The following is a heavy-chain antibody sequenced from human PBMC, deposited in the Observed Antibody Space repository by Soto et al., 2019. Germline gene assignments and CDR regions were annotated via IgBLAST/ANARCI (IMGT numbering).Heavy chain of an antibody. CDR3: ARMATSGTLNWFDP. D-gene: IGHD1-26*01. V-gene: IGHV1-8*01. Sequence: ASLQVSCKASGYTFTQYDISWVRQATGQGLEWMGWMNPNSANTGYAQKFQGRVSMTRDTSINTAYMELSSLRSEDTAIYYCARMATSGTLNWFDPWGQGTLVTVSS. CDR2: MNPNSANT. J-gene: IGHJ5*02. CDR1: GYTFTQYD.